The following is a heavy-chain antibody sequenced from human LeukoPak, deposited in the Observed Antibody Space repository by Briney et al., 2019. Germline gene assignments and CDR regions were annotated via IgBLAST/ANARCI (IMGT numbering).Heavy chain of an antibody. J-gene: IGHJ6*02. D-gene: IGHD5-18*01. CDR1: GFNVINAW. V-gene: IGHV3-74*01. CDR2: INSDGSIT. CDR3: ARDAVDTANAV. Sequence: GGSLRLSCAASGFNVINAWMSWVRQAPGKGLVWVSHINSDGSITSYADSVKGRFTISRDNAKNTLYLQMNSLRAEDTAVYYCARDAVDTANAVWGQGTTVTVSS.